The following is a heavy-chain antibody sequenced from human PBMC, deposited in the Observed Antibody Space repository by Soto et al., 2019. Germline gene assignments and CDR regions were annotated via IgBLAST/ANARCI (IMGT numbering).Heavy chain of an antibody. CDR3: ARDDDWNDGFDY. CDR1: GFTFSSYR. Sequence: EVQLVESGGGLVKPGGSLRLSCAASGFTFSSYRMNWVRQAPGKGLEWVSSISSSSSYIYYADSVKGRFTISRDNAKNSLYLQMNSLRAEDTAVYYCARDDDWNDGFDYWGQGTLVTVSS. J-gene: IGHJ4*02. CDR2: ISSSSSYI. D-gene: IGHD1-1*01. V-gene: IGHV3-21*01.